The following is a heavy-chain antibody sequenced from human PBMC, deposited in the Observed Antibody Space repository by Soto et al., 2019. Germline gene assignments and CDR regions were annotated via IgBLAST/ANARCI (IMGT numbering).Heavy chain of an antibody. CDR1: GYPFSKYG. CDR3: AASYDSGFDP. D-gene: IGHD5-12*01. CDR2: IKPDNGDT. V-gene: IGHV1-18*04. J-gene: IGHJ5*02. Sequence: QLQLVQSGAEVERPGASVRVSGKAYGYPFSKYGISWIRQAPGQGLEWMGWIKPDNGDTNYAQKFQGRVTMTPATSSNTADMELRSLRSDDPAVYYCAASYDSGFDPWGQGTLVSVSS.